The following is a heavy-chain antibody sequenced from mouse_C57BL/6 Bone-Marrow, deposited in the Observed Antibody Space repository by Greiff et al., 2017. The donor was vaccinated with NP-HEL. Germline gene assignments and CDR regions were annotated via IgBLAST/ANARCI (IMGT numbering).Heavy chain of an antibody. J-gene: IGHJ1*03. CDR3: AGDSTGYWYFDV. CDR1: GFPITSGYY. V-gene: IGHV12-3*01. CDR2: ITHSGET. D-gene: IGHD4-1*02. Sequence: VKLMESGPGLVKPSQSLFLTCSITGFPITSGYYWIWIRQSPGKPLEWMGYITHSGETFYNPSLQSPISITRATSKNQFFLQLNSVTTEDTAMYYCAGDSTGYWYFDVWGTGTTVTVSS.